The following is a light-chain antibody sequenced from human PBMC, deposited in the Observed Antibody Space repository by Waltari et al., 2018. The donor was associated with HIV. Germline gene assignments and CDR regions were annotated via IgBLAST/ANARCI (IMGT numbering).Light chain of an antibody. Sequence: QSALTQPASVSGSPGQSITISCTGTSSDVGGYNYVSWYHKNPGKAPKLMIYDVSNRPSGVSKRFSDSKSGNTASLTISGLQAEDEADYYCSSYTSTYVFGTGTKVTVL. J-gene: IGLJ1*01. CDR2: DVS. CDR1: SSDVGGYNY. V-gene: IGLV2-14*01. CDR3: SSYTSTYV.